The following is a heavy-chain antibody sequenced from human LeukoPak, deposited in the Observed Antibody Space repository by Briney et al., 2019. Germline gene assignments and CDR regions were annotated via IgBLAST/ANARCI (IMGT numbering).Heavy chain of an antibody. V-gene: IGHV1-8*01. CDR2: MNPKSGNT. CDR1: EYTFTSYD. Sequence: ASVKISCKASEYTFTSYDINWVRQAPGQGLEWMGWMNPKSGNTGYAQKFQGRVSMTRDTSISTAYMELNSLRYEDTAVYCCARVPTLGYCDGGSCYRFDFWGQGTPVTVSS. D-gene: IGHD2-15*01. CDR3: ARVPTLGYCDGGSCYRFDF. J-gene: IGHJ4*02.